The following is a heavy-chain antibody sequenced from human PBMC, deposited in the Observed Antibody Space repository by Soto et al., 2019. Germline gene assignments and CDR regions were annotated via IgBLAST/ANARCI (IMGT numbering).Heavy chain of an antibody. V-gene: IGHV3-23*01. D-gene: IGHD6-19*01. J-gene: IGHJ4*02. Sequence: EVQLLESGGGLVQPGGSLRLSCAASGFTFSSYAMSWVRQAPGKGLEWVSAISGSGGSTYYADSVKGRFTISRDNSKNTLYLQMNSRRSEDTAVYYCAKRDIAVAGSEDYWGQGTLVTVSS. CDR2: ISGSGGST. CDR1: GFTFSSYA. CDR3: AKRDIAVAGSEDY.